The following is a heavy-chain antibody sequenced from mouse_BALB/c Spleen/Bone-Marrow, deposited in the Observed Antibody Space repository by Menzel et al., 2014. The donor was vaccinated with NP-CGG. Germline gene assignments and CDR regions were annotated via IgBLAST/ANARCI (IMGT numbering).Heavy chain of an antibody. D-gene: IGHD1-1*01. Sequence: EVKLVESGGGLVQPGGSLRLSCATSGFTFTDYYMSWVRQPPGKALEWLGFIRNKANGYTTEYSASVKGRFTISRDNSQSILYLQMNTRRAKYSATYYCAREEHYGIYWYFDVWGAGTTVTVSS. CDR1: GFTFTDYY. V-gene: IGHV7-3*02. CDR2: IRNKANGYTT. J-gene: IGHJ1*01. CDR3: AREEHYGIYWYFDV.